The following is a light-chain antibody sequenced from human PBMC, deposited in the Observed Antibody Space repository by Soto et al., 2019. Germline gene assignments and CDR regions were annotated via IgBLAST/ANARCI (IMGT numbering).Light chain of an antibody. CDR3: GSWDSSLSAYV. CDR1: ISNIGGNS. J-gene: IGLJ1*01. Sequence: VLSQPPSVSAAPGQKFTISCSGSISNIGGNSVSWYQQLPGTAPKLLIYDDNKRPSGIPDRFSGSKSGTSATLGITGFQTGHEADYYCGSWDSSLSAYVFGTGTTVTVL. V-gene: IGLV1-51*01. CDR2: DDN.